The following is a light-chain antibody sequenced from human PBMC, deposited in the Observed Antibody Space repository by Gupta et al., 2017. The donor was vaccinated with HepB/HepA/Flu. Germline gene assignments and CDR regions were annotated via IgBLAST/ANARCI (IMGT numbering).Light chain of an antibody. J-gene: IGKJ5*01. CDR1: QGISNY. V-gene: IGKV1-27*01. Sequence: DIQMDQSPSPLSASVGDRVTITSRASQGISNYLAWYQQKPGRVPKLLIYAASTLQSGVPSRFSSSGFWTAVTLTISSLQPEDVATYYCQKYNSGPYTFGQGTRLEIK. CDR2: AAS. CDR3: QKYNSGPYT.